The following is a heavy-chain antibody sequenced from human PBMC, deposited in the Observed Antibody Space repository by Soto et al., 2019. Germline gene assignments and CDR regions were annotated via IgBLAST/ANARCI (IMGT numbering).Heavy chain of an antibody. CDR3: ARSHYFGSGGYFRY. V-gene: IGHV4-31*03. Sequence: QVQLQESGPGLVKASQTLSLTCSVSGGSISSGGYHWNWIRQHPGKGLEWIGRISYSGSTYYNPSLKSRVTISLDTSKNQFSLNLSSVTAADTAVYFCARSHYFGSGGYFRYWGQGTLVTVSS. CDR2: ISYSGST. J-gene: IGHJ4*02. CDR1: GGSISSGGYH. D-gene: IGHD3-10*01.